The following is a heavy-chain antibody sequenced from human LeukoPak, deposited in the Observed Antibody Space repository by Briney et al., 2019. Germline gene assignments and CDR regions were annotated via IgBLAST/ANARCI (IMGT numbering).Heavy chain of an antibody. Sequence: SETLSLTCTVSGGSISSYYWSWIRQPPGKGLEWIGYIYYSGSTNYNPSLKSRVTISVDTSKNQFSLKLSSVTAADTAVYYCARGLVTTGPWFDPWGQGTLVTVSS. CDR1: GGSISSYY. J-gene: IGHJ5*02. CDR3: ARGLVTTGPWFDP. D-gene: IGHD4-17*01. V-gene: IGHV4-59*01. CDR2: IYYSGST.